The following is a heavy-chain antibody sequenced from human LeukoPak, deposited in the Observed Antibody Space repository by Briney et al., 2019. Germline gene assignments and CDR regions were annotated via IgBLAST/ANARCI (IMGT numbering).Heavy chain of an antibody. D-gene: IGHD3-9*01. Sequence: SETLSLTCTVSGGSISNSSYYWGCIRQPPGKGLEWIGSIYYSGSTYYNPSLKSRVTISIDTSKNQFSLKLSSVTAADTAVYYCARDGDDILTGYYGYWGQGTLVTVSS. CDR3: ARDGDDILTGYYGY. V-gene: IGHV4-39*07. CDR2: IYYSGST. CDR1: GGSISNSSYY. J-gene: IGHJ4*02.